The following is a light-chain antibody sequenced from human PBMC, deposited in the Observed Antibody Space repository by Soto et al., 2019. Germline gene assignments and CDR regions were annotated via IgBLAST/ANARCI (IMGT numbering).Light chain of an antibody. V-gene: IGLV2-11*01. J-gene: IGLJ1*01. Sequence: QSALTQPRSVSGSPGQSVTISCTGTSSDVGGYNYVSWYQQHPGKAPKLMIYDVSKRPPGVPDRFSGSKSGNTASLTISGLQAEDEADYYCCPYAGSYFDYVFGTGIKVTGL. CDR2: DVS. CDR3: CPYAGSYFDYV. CDR1: SSDVGGYNY.